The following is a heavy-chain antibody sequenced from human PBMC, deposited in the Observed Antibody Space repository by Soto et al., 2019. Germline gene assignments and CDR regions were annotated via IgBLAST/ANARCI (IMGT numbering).Heavy chain of an antibody. D-gene: IGHD5-18*01. CDR3: ARKVLWARYSYGWAFDI. Sequence: SETLSLTCTVSGGSVSSYYWSWIRQPPGKGLEWIGYIYYSGSTNYNPSLKSRVTISVDTSKNQFSLKLSSVTAADTAVYYCARKVLWARYSYGWAFDIWGQGTMVTVSS. CDR1: GGSVSSYY. V-gene: IGHV4-59*02. J-gene: IGHJ3*02. CDR2: IYYSGST.